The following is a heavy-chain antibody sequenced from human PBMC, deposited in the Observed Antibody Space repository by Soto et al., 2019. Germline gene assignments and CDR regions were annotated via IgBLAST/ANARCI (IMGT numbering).Heavy chain of an antibody. D-gene: IGHD3-10*01. CDR2: IYYSGST. CDR1: GGSISSYY. CDR3: ARHSPAGRPGDEGSLHYYYYYMDV. V-gene: IGHV4-59*08. Sequence: SETLSLTCTVSGGSISSYYWSWIRQPPGKGLEWIGYIYYSGSTNYNPSLKSRVTISVDTSKNQFSLKLSSVTAADTAVYYCARHSPAGRPGDEGSLHYYYYYMDVWGKGTTVTVSS. J-gene: IGHJ6*03.